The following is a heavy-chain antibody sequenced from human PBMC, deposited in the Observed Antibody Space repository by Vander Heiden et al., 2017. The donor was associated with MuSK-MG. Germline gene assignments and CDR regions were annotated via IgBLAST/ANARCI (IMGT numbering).Heavy chain of an antibody. CDR1: GFTFSRSW. V-gene: IGHV3-7*01. Sequence: EVQLVESGGGSVRPGGSLRLSCAASGFTFSRSWMTWVRKGPGKGREWVAGITQDGNEKYYVDSVKGRFTISRDNAKNSLYLQMNSLRAEDTAIYYCARDWRYHAFEIWGQGTVVNVSS. D-gene: IGHD1-1*01. CDR2: ITQDGNEK. CDR3: ARDWRYHAFEI. J-gene: IGHJ3*02.